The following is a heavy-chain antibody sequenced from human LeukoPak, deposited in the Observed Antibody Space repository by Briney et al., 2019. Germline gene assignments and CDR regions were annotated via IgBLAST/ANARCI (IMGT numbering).Heavy chain of an antibody. V-gene: IGHV4-59*01. CDR2: IYYSGST. J-gene: IGHJ2*01. CDR1: GGSISSYY. CDR3: ARVEVVTRYFGL. Sequence: SETLSLTCTVSGGSISSYYWSWIRQPPGKGLEWIGYIYYSGSTNYNPSLKSRVTISVDTSKNQFSLKLSSVTAADTAVYYCARVEVVTRYFGLWGRGTLVTVSS. D-gene: IGHD4-23*01.